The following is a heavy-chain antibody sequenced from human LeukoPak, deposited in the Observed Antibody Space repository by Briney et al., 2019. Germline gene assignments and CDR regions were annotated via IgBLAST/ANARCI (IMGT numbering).Heavy chain of an antibody. CDR1: GFTFNSYS. D-gene: IGHD1-1*01. V-gene: IGHV3-48*04. J-gene: IGHJ4*02. CDR2: ISSSSRTI. Sequence: GGSLRLSCAASGFTFNSYSMNWVRQAPGKGLEWVSYISSSSRTIYYGDSVKGRFTISRDNAKNSLYLQMDSLRAEDTAVYYCAKGGSNNWSFDNWGQGTLVTVSS. CDR3: AKGGSNNWSFDN.